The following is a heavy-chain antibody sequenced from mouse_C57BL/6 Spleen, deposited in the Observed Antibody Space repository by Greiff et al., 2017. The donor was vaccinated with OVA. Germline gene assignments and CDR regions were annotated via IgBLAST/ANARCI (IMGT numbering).Heavy chain of an antibody. CDR2: IHPNSGST. Sequence: QVQLQQPGAELVKPGASVKVSCKASGYTFTSYWMHWVKQRPGQGLEWIGMIHPNSGSTNYNEKFKSKATLTVDKSSSTAYMQLSSLTSEDSAVYYCARRDVYYGPFADGGQGTLVTVSA. CDR1: GYTFTSYW. CDR3: ARRDVYYGPFAD. D-gene: IGHD2-1*01. J-gene: IGHJ3*01. V-gene: IGHV1-64*01.